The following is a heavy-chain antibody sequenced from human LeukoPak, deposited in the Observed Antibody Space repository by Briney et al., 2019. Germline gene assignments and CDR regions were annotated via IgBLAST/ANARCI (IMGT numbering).Heavy chain of an antibody. CDR1: GFTVSSNY. D-gene: IGHD3-10*01. CDR2: IYSGGST. Sequence: GGSLRLSCAASGFTVSSNYMSWFRHNPGKGLEWVSIIYSGGSTYYTDSVQGRFTISRDSSKNTLYLQMSSLRAEDTAVYYCARAIRPAHYRYYYYYGLGVWGQGTTVTVSS. J-gene: IGHJ6*02. V-gene: IGHV3-53*01. CDR3: ARAIRPAHYRYYYYYGLGV.